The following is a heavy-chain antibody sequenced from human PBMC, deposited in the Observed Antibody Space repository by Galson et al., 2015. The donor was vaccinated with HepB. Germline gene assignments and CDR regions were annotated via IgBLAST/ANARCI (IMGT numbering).Heavy chain of an antibody. CDR2: ISSSSTYR. V-gene: IGHV3-21*06. Sequence: SLRLSCAASGFIFDSYSMDWVRQAPGKGLEWVSSISSSSTYRYYADSVKDRFTISRDNAKNSLYLQINSLKVEDTAVYFCAREKSGTAVAGTRAFDCWGQGTPVTVSS. CDR3: AREKSGTAVAGTRAFDC. J-gene: IGHJ4*02. D-gene: IGHD6-19*01. CDR1: GFIFDSYS.